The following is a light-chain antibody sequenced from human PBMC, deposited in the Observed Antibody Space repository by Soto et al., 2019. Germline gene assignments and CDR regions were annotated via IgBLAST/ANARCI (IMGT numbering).Light chain of an antibody. CDR3: QQRSKWPRNT. V-gene: IGKV3-11*01. Sequence: EIVLTQSPATLSLSPGERAILSCRSSQSVGTYLAWYQQKPGQAPRLLIYDASNRATGIPARFSGSGSGTDFTLTISSLEPEDFAVYYCQQRSKWPRNTFGQGTRLEIK. CDR1: QSVGTY. CDR2: DAS. J-gene: IGKJ5*01.